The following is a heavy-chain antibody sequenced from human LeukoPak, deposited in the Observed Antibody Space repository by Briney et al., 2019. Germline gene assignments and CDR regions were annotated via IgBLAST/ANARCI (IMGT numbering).Heavy chain of an antibody. CDR2: ISGSGGST. CDR1: GFTFSGYA. Sequence: GGSLRLSCAASGFTFSGYAMSWVRQAPGKGLEWVSAISGSGGSTYYADSVKGRFTISRDNTKNSLYLQMNSLRAEDTAVYYCAKDGGSDPDSFDIWGQGTMVTVSS. D-gene: IGHD2-15*01. CDR3: AKDGGSDPDSFDI. J-gene: IGHJ3*02. V-gene: IGHV3-23*01.